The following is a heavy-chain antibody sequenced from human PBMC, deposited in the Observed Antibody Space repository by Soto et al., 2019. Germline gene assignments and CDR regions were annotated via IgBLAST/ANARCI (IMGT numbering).Heavy chain of an antibody. V-gene: IGHV3-33*01. J-gene: IGHJ3*02. Sequence: GGSLRLSCAASGFTFSSSDIHWARQAPGKGLEWVALIWYDGSNRYYADSVKGRFTISRDNSKNTLSLQMNSLRAEDTAVYYCATNFYCSGGTCPRAFDIWGQGTMVTVSS. CDR1: GFTFSSSD. D-gene: IGHD2-15*01. CDR3: ATNFYCSGGTCPRAFDI. CDR2: IWYDGSNR.